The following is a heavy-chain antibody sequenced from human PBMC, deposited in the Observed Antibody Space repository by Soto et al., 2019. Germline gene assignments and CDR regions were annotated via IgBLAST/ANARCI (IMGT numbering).Heavy chain of an antibody. Sequence: QVPLVQSGAEVKKPGASVKVSCKASGYTFTSYGISWVRQAPGQGLEWMGWISAYHGNTDYALKVQGRVTMTTETSTSPAYMELRGLRSDDTAVYYCARDLGEDFDYLPAYWGQGTLVTVSS. J-gene: IGHJ4*02. D-gene: IGHD3-9*01. CDR2: ISAYHGNT. CDR3: ARDLGEDFDYLPAY. CDR1: GYTFTSYG. V-gene: IGHV1-18*01.